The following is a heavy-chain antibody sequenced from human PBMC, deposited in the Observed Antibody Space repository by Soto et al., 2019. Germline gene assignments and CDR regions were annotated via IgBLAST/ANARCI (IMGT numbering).Heavy chain of an antibody. CDR1: GFTFSSYA. CDR3: AKASLGDSITRTFRKNWFDP. J-gene: IGHJ5*02. CDR2: ISGSGGST. Sequence: GGSLRLSCAASGFTFSSYAMSWVRQAPGKGLEWVSAISGSGGSTYYADSVKGRFTISRDNSKNTLYLQMNSLRAEDTAVYYCAKASLGDSITRTFRKNWFDPWGQGTLVTVSS. V-gene: IGHV3-23*01. D-gene: IGHD1-20*01.